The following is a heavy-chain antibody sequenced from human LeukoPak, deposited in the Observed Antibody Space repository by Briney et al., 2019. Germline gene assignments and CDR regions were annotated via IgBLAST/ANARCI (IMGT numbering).Heavy chain of an antibody. CDR2: INPNSGGT. CDR3: AREIGLYSSDY. CDR1: GYTFTGYY. J-gene: IGHJ4*02. V-gene: IGHV1-2*02. D-gene: IGHD3-22*01. Sequence: ASVKVSCKASGYTFTGYYMHWVRQAPGQGLEWIGWINPNSGGTNYAQKFQGRVAMTRDTSISTAYMELSRLRSDDTAVYYCAREIGLYSSDYWGQGTLVTVSS.